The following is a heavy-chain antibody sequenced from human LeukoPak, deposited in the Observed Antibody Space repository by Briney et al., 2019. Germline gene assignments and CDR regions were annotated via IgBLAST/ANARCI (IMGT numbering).Heavy chain of an antibody. V-gene: IGHV3-23*01. CDR3: AKRSANSGYFYYAMDV. CDR1: GFTFSSYA. D-gene: IGHD1-7*01. CDR2: ISGSGSRT. J-gene: IGHJ6*02. Sequence: GALRLSCAASGFTFSSYAMSWVRQAPGKGLEWVSSISGSGSRTYYADSVKGRFTISRDNSKNTLYLQMNSLRAEDTATYFCAKRSANSGYFYYAMDVWGQGTTVTVSS.